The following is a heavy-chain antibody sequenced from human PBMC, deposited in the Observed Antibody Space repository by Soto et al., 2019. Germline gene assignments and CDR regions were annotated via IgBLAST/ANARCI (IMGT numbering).Heavy chain of an antibody. V-gene: IGHV3-7*01. CDR1: GFTFSSYW. CDR3: ARGDSSGYYYTGYYGMDV. CDR2: IKQDGSEK. J-gene: IGHJ6*02. Sequence: PGGSLRLSCAASGFTFSSYWMSWVRQAPGKGLEWVANIKQDGSEKYYVESVKGRFTISRDNAKKSLYLQMNSLRAEDTAVFYCARGDSSGYYYTGYYGMDVWGQGTTVTVSS. D-gene: IGHD3-22*01.